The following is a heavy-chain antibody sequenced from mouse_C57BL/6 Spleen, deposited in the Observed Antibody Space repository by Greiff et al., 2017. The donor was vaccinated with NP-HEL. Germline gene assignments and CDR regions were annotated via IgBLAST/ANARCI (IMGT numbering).Heavy chain of an antibody. V-gene: IGHV14-4*01. D-gene: IGHD2-4*01. CDR3: TTLSTMMMGY. Sequence: EVQLQESGAELVRPGASVKLSCTASGFNIKDDYMHWVKQRPEQGLEWIGWIDPENGDTEYASKFQGKATITADTSSNTAYLQLSSLTSEDTAVYYCTTLSTMMMGYWGQGTTLTVSS. CDR2: IDPENGDT. J-gene: IGHJ2*01. CDR1: GFNIKDDY.